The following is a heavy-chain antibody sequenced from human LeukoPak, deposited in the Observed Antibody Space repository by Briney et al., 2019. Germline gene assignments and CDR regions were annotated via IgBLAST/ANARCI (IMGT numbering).Heavy chain of an antibody. CDR3: ARGLGSSWYGPRDY. D-gene: IGHD6-13*01. CDR1: GFTFDDYG. Sequence: PGGSLRLSCEASGFTFDDYGMSWVRQVPGKGLEWVSAINWDGMRRIYRDSVKGRFTISRDNAKKSLYLQMNSLRAEDTALYYCARGLGSSWYGPRDYWGQGTLVTVSS. J-gene: IGHJ4*02. CDR2: INWDGMRR. V-gene: IGHV3-20*04.